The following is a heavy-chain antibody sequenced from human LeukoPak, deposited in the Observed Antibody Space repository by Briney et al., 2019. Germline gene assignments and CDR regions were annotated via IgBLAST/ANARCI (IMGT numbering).Heavy chain of an antibody. CDR3: ARHKKSNWFDP. V-gene: IGHV5-51*01. J-gene: IGHJ5*02. Sequence: GESLRISCKGSGYSFSSYWISWVRQMPGKGLEWMGIIYPADSDTRYSPSFQGQVTISADKSISTAYLQWSSLKASDTAMYYCARHKKSNWFDPWGQGTLVTVSS. CDR2: IYPADSDT. CDR1: GYSFSSYW.